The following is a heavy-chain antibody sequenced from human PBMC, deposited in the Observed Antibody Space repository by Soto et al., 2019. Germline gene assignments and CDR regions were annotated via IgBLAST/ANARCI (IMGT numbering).Heavy chain of an antibody. J-gene: IGHJ4*02. CDR3: AKDLKASYYFDY. D-gene: IGHD3-16*02. CDR2: ISYDGSNK. V-gene: IGHV3-30*18. Sequence: GGSLRLSCAASGFTFSSYGMHWVRQAPGKGLEWVAVISYDGSNKYYADSVKGRFTISRDNSKNTLYLQMNSLRAEDTAVYYCAKDLKASYYFDYWGQGTLVTVSS. CDR1: GFTFSSYG.